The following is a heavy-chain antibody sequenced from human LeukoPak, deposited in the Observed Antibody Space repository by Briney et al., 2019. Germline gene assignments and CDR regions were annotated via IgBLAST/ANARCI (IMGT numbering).Heavy chain of an antibody. D-gene: IGHD2-8*02. Sequence: GRSLRLSCAASGFSFSDSAMHWVRQAPGKGLEWVSGVGVTNDYVACADSVKGRFSISRDNAKNSLYLQMNSLRAEDTALYHCVKAGTGYCTGGKCYRPFDFWGQGALVTVSS. CDR3: VKAGTGYCTGGKCYRPFDF. V-gene: IGHV3-9*01. CDR2: VGVTNDYV. J-gene: IGHJ4*02. CDR1: GFSFSDSA.